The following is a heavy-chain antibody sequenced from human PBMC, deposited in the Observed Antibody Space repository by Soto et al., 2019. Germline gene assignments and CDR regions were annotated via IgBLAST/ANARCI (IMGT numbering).Heavy chain of an antibody. CDR3: ARDGLAAAGTDRDNYYYGMDV. D-gene: IGHD6-13*01. CDR2: IYPGDSDT. J-gene: IGHJ6*02. CDR1: GYSFTSYW. V-gene: IGHV5-51*01. Sequence: PGESLKISCXGSGYSFTSYWIGWVRQMPGKGLEWMGIIYPGDSDTRYSPSFQGQVTISADKSISTAYLQWSSLKASDTAMYYCARDGLAAAGTDRDNYYYGMDVWGQGTTVTVSS.